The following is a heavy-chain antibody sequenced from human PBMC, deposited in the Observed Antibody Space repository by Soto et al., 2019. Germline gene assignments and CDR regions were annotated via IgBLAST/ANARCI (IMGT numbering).Heavy chain of an antibody. CDR1: GGSISNYY. J-gene: IGHJ4*01. CDR3: ARFGAAAAHDDN. V-gene: IGHV4-59*01. Sequence: SETLSLTCTVSGGSISNYYWGWFRQPPGKGLEWVGYVHFSGSTTYNPSLAPRLNISFDMSKSQVYLQLTSVTAADTAVYYCARFGAAAAHDDNWGRGVLVTVSS. D-gene: IGHD6-13*01. CDR2: VHFSGST.